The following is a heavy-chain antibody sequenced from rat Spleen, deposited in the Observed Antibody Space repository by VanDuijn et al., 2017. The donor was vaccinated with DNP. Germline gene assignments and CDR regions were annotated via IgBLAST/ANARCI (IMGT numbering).Heavy chain of an antibody. J-gene: IGHJ2*01. CDR3: ARGGRSYFDY. CDR2: ISPSGGST. V-gene: IGHV5-19*01. CDR1: GFIFSNYD. D-gene: IGHD1-11*01. Sequence: EVQLVESGGGLVQPGRSLKLSCAASGFIFSNYDMAWVRQAPTKGLEWVAYISPSGGSTYYRDSVKGRFTISRDNAKNTLYLQMDSLRSEDTASYYCARGGRSYFDYWGQGVMVTVSS.